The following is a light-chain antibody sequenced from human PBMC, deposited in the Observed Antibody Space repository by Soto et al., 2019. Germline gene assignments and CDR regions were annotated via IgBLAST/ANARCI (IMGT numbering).Light chain of an antibody. J-gene: IGKJ3*01. CDR2: GAS. CDR1: QSVSSSY. V-gene: IGKV3-20*01. Sequence: EIVLTQSPGTLSLSPGERATLSCSASQSVSSSYLAWYQQKPGQAPRLLIYGASSRATGIPDRFSGSGSGTDFTLTISRLEPEDFAVDYCQQYGSSPLFTFGPGTKVDIK. CDR3: QQYGSSPLFT.